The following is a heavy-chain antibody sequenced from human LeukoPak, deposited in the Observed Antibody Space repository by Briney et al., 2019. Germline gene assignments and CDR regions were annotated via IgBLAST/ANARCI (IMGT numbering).Heavy chain of an antibody. Sequence: GGTLRLSCAASGFTFCGYGMHWVRPAPGKGLEWVAFIRYDGSNKDYAASVKGRFTISRDNSKNTLYLQMNSLGAEDTAVYYCAKDQPYCYDSSGSAPYFDYWGQGTLVTVSS. D-gene: IGHD3-22*01. CDR3: AKDQPYCYDSSGSAPYFDY. V-gene: IGHV3-30*02. CDR2: IRYDGSNK. CDR1: GFTFCGYG. J-gene: IGHJ4*02.